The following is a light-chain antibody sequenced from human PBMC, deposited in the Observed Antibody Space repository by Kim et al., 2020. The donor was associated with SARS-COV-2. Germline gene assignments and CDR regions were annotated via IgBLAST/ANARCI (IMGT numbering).Light chain of an antibody. CDR2: DVN. J-gene: IGLJ2*01. V-gene: IGLV2-14*03. Sequence: GQSITIACTATSGDFGAYNYVFWYQHHPGKTPKLIMFDVNQRPSGVSDRFSGSKYGNTASLIISGLQAEDEADYYCTSYTTSATLIFGGGTQLTVL. CDR1: SGDFGAYNY. CDR3: TSYTTSATLI.